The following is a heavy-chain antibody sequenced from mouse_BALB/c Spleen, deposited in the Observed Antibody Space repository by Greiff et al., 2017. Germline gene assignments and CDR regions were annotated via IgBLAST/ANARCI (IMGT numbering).Heavy chain of an antibody. V-gene: IGHV5-17*02. J-gene: IGHJ4*01. CDR1: GFTFSSFG. CDR2: ISSGSSTI. CDR3: AILYAMDY. Sequence: EVMLVESGGGLVQPGGSRKLSCAASGFTFSSFGMHWVRQAPEKGLEWVAYISSGSSTIYYADTVKGRFTISRDNPKNTLFLQMTSLRSEDTAMYYCAILYAMDYWGQGTSVTVSS.